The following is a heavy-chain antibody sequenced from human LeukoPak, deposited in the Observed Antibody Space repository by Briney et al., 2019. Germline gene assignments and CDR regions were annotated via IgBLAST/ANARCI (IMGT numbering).Heavy chain of an antibody. CDR2: ISAYNGNT. Sequence: ASVKVSCKASGYTFTSYGISWVRQAPGQGLEWMGWISAYNGNTNYAQKLQGRLTLTPPTSTSPAYMELSSLRSDDTAVYYCARAGGDNCLEGDDYWGQGTLVTVSS. CDR3: ARAGGDNCLEGDDY. J-gene: IGHJ4*02. CDR1: GYTFTSYG. V-gene: IGHV1-18*01. D-gene: IGHD1-1*01.